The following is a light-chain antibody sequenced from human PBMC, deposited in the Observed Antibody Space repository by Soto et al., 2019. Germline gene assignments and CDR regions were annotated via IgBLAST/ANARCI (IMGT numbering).Light chain of an antibody. J-gene: IGKJ3*01. V-gene: IGKV3-20*01. CDR1: QSVSANY. CDR2: AAS. CDR3: QYFGNSLIT. Sequence: EIVLTQTPGTLSLSPGERATLSCRTSQSVSANYLAWYQQKLGQAPRLLLYAASSRATGIPARFSGSGSGTYVTLTISRLEHEEFEVYYYQYFGNSLITFGPGTKVDIK.